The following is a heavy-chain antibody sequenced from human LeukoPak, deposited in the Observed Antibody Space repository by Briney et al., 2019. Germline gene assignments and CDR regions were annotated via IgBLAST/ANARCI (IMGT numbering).Heavy chain of an antibody. J-gene: IGHJ5*02. CDR3: AKSTYRKVAAAWNWFDP. CDR2: ISYDGSNK. Sequence: QPGGSLLLSCAASGFTFSSYGMHWVRQAPGKGLEWVAVISYDGSNKYYADSVKGRFTISRDNSKNTLYLQMNSLRAEDTAVYYCAKSTYRKVAAAWNWFDPWGQGTLVTVSS. D-gene: IGHD6-13*01. CDR1: GFTFSSYG. V-gene: IGHV3-30*18.